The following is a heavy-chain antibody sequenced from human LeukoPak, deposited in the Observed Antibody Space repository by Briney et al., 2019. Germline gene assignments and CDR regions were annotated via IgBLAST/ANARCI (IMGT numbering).Heavy chain of an antibody. Sequence: GGSLRLSCAASGFTFSSYAMHRVRQAPGKGLEWVAVISYDGSNKYYADSVKGRFTISRDNSKNTLYLQMNSLRAEDTAVYYCARDLAGYSSSSSYYFDYWGQGTLVTVSS. CDR1: GFTFSSYA. CDR2: ISYDGSNK. CDR3: ARDLAGYSSSSSYYFDY. D-gene: IGHD6-6*01. V-gene: IGHV3-30-3*01. J-gene: IGHJ4*02.